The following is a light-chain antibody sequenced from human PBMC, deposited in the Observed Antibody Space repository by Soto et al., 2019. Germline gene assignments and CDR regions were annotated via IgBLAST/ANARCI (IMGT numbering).Light chain of an antibody. V-gene: IGKV1-5*03. CDR3: QQYNSFTWT. CDR2: QAS. CDR1: QSISSW. J-gene: IGKJ1*01. Sequence: DSQMTQSPSTLSASVGDRVTITCRASQSISSWLAWYQQKPGKAPKLLIYQASSLGTGVPSRFSGSGSGTEFTLTISSLQPDDFATYFCQQYNSFTWTFGQGTKVEIK.